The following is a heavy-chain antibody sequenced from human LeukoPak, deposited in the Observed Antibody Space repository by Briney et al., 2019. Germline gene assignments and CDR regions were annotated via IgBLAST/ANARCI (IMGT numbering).Heavy chain of an antibody. CDR3: ARDPEGPRSYGSGSSIDDYYYYGMDV. Sequence: ASVKVSCKASGGTFSSYAISWVRQAPGQGLEWMGRIIPILGIANYAQKFQGRVTITADKSTSTAYMELSSLRSEDTAVYYCARDPEGPRSYGSGSSIDDYYYYGMDVWGQGTTVTVSS. CDR1: GGTFSSYA. V-gene: IGHV1-69*04. J-gene: IGHJ6*02. D-gene: IGHD3-10*01. CDR2: IIPILGIA.